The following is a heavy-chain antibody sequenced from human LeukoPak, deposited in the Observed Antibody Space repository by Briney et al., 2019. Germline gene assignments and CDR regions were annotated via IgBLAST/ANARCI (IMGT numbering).Heavy chain of an antibody. J-gene: IGHJ3*02. D-gene: IGHD2-2*01. V-gene: IGHV3-23*01. CDR1: RFILSSYG. CDR2: ISGSGGST. CDR3: AKDQSSTRCFGLCDHSFDI. Sequence: GGSLRLSCAATRFILSSYGMSCVRPAPGKGLDWVSTISGSGGSTYYADSVKGRFNISRDNSKNALSLQMNSLRAEDTAVYYCAKDQSSTRCFGLCDHSFDIWGQGTLVTVSS.